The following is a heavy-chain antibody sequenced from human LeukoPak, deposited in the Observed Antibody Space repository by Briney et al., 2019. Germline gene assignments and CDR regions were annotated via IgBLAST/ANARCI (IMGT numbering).Heavy chain of an antibody. Sequence: GGSLRLSCAASGFTFSSYGMHWVRQAPGKGLEWVAVISYDGSNKYYADPVKGRFTISRDNSKNTLYLQMNSLRAEDTAVYYCAKAWGGIVVVPAAISDYWGQGTLVTVSS. J-gene: IGHJ4*02. CDR3: AKAWGGIVVVPAAISDY. V-gene: IGHV3-30*18. CDR1: GFTFSSYG. D-gene: IGHD2-2*02. CDR2: ISYDGSNK.